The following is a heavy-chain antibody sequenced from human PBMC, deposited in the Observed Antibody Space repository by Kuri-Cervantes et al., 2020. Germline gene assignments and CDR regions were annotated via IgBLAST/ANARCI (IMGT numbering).Heavy chain of an antibody. J-gene: IGHJ4*02. CDR2: MNPNSGNT. V-gene: IGHV1-8*01. CDR3: ARDLYGDYPWWGVKNY. D-gene: IGHD4-17*01. CDR1: GYTFTSYD. Sequence: ASVKVSCKASGYTFTSYDINWVRQATGQGLEWMGWMNPNSGNTGYAQKFQGRVTMTRNTSISTAYMELSSLRSEDTAVYYCARDLYGDYPWWGVKNYWGQGTLVTVSS.